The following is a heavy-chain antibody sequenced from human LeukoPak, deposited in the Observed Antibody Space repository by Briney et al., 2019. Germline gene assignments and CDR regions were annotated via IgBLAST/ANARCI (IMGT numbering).Heavy chain of an antibody. Sequence: SETLSLTCTVSGGSISIYYWNWIRQPPGKGLEWIGYIYHSGSTNYNPSLQSRVTISVDTSKNQFSLNLNSVTAADTAVYYCARAKRGYSYGPFDYWGQGSLVTVSS. CDR2: IYHSGST. CDR1: GGSISIYY. J-gene: IGHJ4*02. V-gene: IGHV4-59*01. D-gene: IGHD5-18*01. CDR3: ARAKRGYSYGPFDY.